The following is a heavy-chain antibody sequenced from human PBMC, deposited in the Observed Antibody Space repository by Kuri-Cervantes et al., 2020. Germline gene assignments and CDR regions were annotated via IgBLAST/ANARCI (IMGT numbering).Heavy chain of an antibody. V-gene: IGHV4-39*07. CDR3: ARRAVGVTRALRD. J-gene: IGHJ4*02. CDR1: GGSISSSSYY. D-gene: IGHD3-10*01. Sequence: SETLSLTCTVSGGSISSSSYYWGWIRQPPGKGLEWIGSIYYSGSTYYNPSLKSRVTMSVDTSKNQFSLKLSSVTAADTAVYYCARRAVGVTRALRDWGQGTLVTVSS. CDR2: IYYSGST.